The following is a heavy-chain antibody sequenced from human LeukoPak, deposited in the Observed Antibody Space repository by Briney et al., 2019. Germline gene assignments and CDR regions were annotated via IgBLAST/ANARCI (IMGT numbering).Heavy chain of an antibody. J-gene: IGHJ4*02. CDR2: IYPGDSDT. CDR3: ATSEGHSWGSGSSPPAD. V-gene: IGHV5-51*04. D-gene: IGHD3-10*01. Sequence: GESLKISCKGSGYSFTSYWIGWVRQMPGKGLEWMGIIYPGDSDTRYSPSFQGQVTISADKPISTAYLQWSSLKASDTAMYYCATSEGHSWGSGSSPPADWGQGTLVTVSS. CDR1: GYSFTSYW.